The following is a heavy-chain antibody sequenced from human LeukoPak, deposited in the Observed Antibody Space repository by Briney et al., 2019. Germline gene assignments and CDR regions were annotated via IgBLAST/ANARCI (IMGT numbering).Heavy chain of an antibody. CDR2: IYYSGST. CDR1: GGSISSYY. J-gene: IGHJ4*02. Sequence: TETLSLTCTVSGGSISSYYWSWIRQPPGKGLEWIGYIYYSGSTNYNPSLKSRVTISVDTSKNQFSLKLSTVTAADTAVYYCAGASYDSSGVHWGQGTLVTVSS. D-gene: IGHD3-22*01. V-gene: IGHV4-59*01. CDR3: AGASYDSSGVH.